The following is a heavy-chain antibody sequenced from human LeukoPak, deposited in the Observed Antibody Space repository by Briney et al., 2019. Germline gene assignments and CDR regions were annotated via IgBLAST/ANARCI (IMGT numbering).Heavy chain of an antibody. CDR1: GYTFTGYY. V-gene: IGHV1-2*02. Sequence: ASVKVSCKASGYTFTGYYMHWVRQAPGQGLEWMGWINPNSGGTNYAQKFQGRVTMTRDTSISTAYMELSRLRSDDTAVYYCARAIGEGILEQSFRQMYYFDYWGQGTLVTVSS. CDR3: ARAIGEGILEQSFRQMYYFDY. D-gene: IGHD1/OR15-1a*01. J-gene: IGHJ4*02. CDR2: INPNSGGT.